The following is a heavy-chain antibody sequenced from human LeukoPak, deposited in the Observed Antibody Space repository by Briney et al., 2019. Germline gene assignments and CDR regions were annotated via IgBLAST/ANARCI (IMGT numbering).Heavy chain of an antibody. CDR2: IYHSGST. V-gene: IGHV4-39*07. D-gene: IGHD6-19*01. Sequence: SETLSLTCTVSGGSISSSSYYWGWIRQPPGKGLEWIGEIYHSGSTNYNLSLKSRVTISVDKSKNQFSLKLSSVTAADTAVYYCARERYSSGRGNYYMDVWGKGTTVTVSS. CDR3: ARERYSSGRGNYYMDV. J-gene: IGHJ6*03. CDR1: GGSISSSSYY.